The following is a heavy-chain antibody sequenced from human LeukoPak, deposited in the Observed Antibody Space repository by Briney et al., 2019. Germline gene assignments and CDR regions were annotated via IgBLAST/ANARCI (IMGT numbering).Heavy chain of an antibody. CDR2: INPNTGGT. CDR1: GHTFTEYY. D-gene: IGHD3-16*01. Sequence: ASVKVSCNASGHTFTEYYMHWVRQAPGQGLEWMGWINPNTGGTNYAQMFRGRVTMTRGTSVSTAYMELTGLRSDDTAVYFCARKGGPRVNSFDIWGQGTMVTVSS. J-gene: IGHJ3*02. V-gene: IGHV1-2*02. CDR3: ARKGGPRVNSFDI.